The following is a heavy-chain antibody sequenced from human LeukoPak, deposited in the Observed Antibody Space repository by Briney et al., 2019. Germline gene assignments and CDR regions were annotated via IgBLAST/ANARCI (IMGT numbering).Heavy chain of an antibody. CDR1: GFTFNDYS. CDR3: ARDLLTGQISRGFDY. D-gene: IGHD3-9*01. Sequence: GGSLRLSCVAYGFTFNDYSMNWVRQAPGKGLEWVSYISSSSSTRYYADSVRGRFTISRDNAKNSLYLQMNSLRAEDTAVYYCARDLLTGQISRGFDYLGQGTLVTVS. V-gene: IGHV3-48*01. CDR2: ISSSSSTR. J-gene: IGHJ4*02.